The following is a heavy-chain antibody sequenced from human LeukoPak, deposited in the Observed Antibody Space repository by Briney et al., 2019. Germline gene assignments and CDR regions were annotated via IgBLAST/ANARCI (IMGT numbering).Heavy chain of an antibody. CDR2: ISGSGDST. D-gene: IGHD2-15*01. CDR3: ARDRLGGSQLDY. Sequence: GGSLRLSCAASGFTFSSYAMSWVRQAPGKGLEWVSAISGSGDSTYYGDSVKGRFTISRDNSKNTLYLQMNSLRAEDTAVYYCARDRLGGSQLDYWGQGTLVTVSS. V-gene: IGHV3-23*01. J-gene: IGHJ4*02. CDR1: GFTFSSYA.